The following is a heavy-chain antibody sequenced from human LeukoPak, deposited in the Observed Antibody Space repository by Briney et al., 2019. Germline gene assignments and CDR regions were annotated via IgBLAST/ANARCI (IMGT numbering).Heavy chain of an antibody. CDR2: ISSSSSYI. V-gene: IGHV3-21*01. Sequence: GGSLRLSCAASGFTFSSYSMNWVRQAPGKGLEWVSSISSSSSYIYYADSVKGRFTISRDNAKNSLYLQMNSLRAEGTAVYYCARNNLRGATTQEGFDYWGQGTLVTVSS. D-gene: IGHD1-26*01. CDR1: GFTFSSYS. J-gene: IGHJ4*02. CDR3: ARNNLRGATTQEGFDY.